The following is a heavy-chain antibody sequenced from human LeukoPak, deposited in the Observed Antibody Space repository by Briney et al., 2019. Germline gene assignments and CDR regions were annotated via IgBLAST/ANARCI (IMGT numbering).Heavy chain of an antibody. Sequence: GASVKVSCKASGYTFTSYGISWVRQAPGQGLEWMGWISAYNGNTNYAQKLQGRVTMTTDTSTSTAYMELRSLRSDDTAVYHCARATMVQGVITPPFDYWGQGTLVTVSS. CDR3: ARATMVQGVITPPFDY. J-gene: IGHJ4*02. CDR1: GYTFTSYG. D-gene: IGHD3-10*01. V-gene: IGHV1-18*01. CDR2: ISAYNGNT.